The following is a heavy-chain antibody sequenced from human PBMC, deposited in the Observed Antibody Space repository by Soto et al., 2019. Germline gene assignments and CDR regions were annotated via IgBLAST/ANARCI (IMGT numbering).Heavy chain of an antibody. J-gene: IGHJ4*02. V-gene: IGHV4-39*07. CDR1: GGSISSSSYY. D-gene: IGHD5-12*01. CDR3: ARVNSGYGYLDY. Sequence: LSLTCTVSGGSISSSSYYWGWIRQPPGKGLEWIGSIYYSGSTYYNPSLKSRVTISVDTSKNQFSLKLSSVTAEDTAVYYCARVNSGYGYLDYWGQGTLVTVSS. CDR2: IYYSGST.